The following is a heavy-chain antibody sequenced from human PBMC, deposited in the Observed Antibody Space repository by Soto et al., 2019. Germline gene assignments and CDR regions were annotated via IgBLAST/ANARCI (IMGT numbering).Heavy chain of an antibody. J-gene: IGHJ4*02. Sequence: QVQLVQSGAEVKEPGASVKVSCRASGYSFTGHYIHWVRQAPGHGLEWMGWINPNTGDISYAERFLGRVIMTRDTSISPAYMELNWLRSDDTAVYYCARGYTYGSFDNWAQGTLVTVSS. CDR3: ARGYTYGSFDN. CDR2: INPNTGDI. V-gene: IGHV1-2*02. D-gene: IGHD5-18*01. CDR1: GYSFTGHY.